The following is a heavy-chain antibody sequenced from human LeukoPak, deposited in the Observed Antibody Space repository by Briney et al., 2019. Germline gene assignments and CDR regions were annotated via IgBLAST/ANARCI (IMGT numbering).Heavy chain of an antibody. V-gene: IGHV3-30*03. D-gene: IGHD2-2*01. CDR1: GFTFSSYG. CDR2: ISYDGSNK. Sequence: GGSLRLSCAASGFTFSSYGMHWVRQAPGKGLEWVAVISYDGSNKYYADSVKGRFTISRDNSKNTLYLQMNSLRAEDTAVYYCARGRSVGSRGPPFDHWGQATTVTVPS. CDR3: ARGRSVGSRGPPFDH. J-gene: IGHJ4*03.